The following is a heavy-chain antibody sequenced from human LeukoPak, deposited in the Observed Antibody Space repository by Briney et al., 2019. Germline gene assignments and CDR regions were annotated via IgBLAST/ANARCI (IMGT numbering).Heavy chain of an antibody. CDR3: ARSTLGRRTSYFDC. CDR2: IKEDGSEK. J-gene: IGHJ4*02. D-gene: IGHD2-2*01. Sequence: AGGSLRLSCAASGFIFSSYWMSWVRQAPGKGLEWVANIKEDGSEKYYVDSVKGRFTISRDNAKNSLDLQMNSLRAEDTAVYYCARSTLGRRTSYFDCWGRETLVTVSS. CDR1: GFIFSSYW. V-gene: IGHV3-7*01.